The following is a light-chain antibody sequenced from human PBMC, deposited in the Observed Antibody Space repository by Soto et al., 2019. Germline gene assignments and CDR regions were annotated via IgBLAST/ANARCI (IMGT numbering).Light chain of an antibody. CDR1: QTVTSN. V-gene: IGKV3-15*01. CDR3: QQYNNWPFT. CDR2: GAS. Sequence: EIVMTQSPATLSVSPGERVTLSCRASQTVTSNLAWYQQKPGQAPRLLIYGASTRATAIPARFSGSGSGTEFTLTVSSLQSEDFAVYYCQQYNNWPFTFGGGTNVEIK. J-gene: IGKJ4*01.